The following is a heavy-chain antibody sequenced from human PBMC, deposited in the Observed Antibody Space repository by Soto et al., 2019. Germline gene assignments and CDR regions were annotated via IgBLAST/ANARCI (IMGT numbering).Heavy chain of an antibody. CDR2: SIPIFGTA. CDR3: ARGGQHPKPSYYYNIDV. Sequence: SVKVSCKASGGTFSTYSSSGVRQAPGQGLEWMGGSIPIFGTANYAQKFQGRVTITADESTSTAYMELSSLRSEDTAVYYCARGGQHPKPSYYYNIDVWGQRTTVAVCS. D-gene: IGHD6-13*01. CDR1: GGTFSTYS. V-gene: IGHV1-69*13. J-gene: IGHJ6*02.